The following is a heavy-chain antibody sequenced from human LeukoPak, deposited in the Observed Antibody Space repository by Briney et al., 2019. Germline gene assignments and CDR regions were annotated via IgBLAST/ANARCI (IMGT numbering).Heavy chain of an antibody. CDR1: GFTFSRYG. CDR2: IWYDGSNK. Sequence: PGRSLRLSCAASGFTFSRYGMHWVRQAPGKGLERGAVIWYDGSNKYYADSVKGRFTIPRDNSKNPLYLQMNSLRAEDTAVYYCARNIRASITIFGVVTDNWFDPWGQGTLVTVSS. J-gene: IGHJ5*02. CDR3: ARNIRASITIFGVVTDNWFDP. D-gene: IGHD3-3*01. V-gene: IGHV3-33*01.